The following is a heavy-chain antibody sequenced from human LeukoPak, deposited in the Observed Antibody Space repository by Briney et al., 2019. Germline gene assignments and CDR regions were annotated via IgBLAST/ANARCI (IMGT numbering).Heavy chain of an antibody. CDR2: IDNNGIST. CDR1: GFSFSNYV. Sequence: GGSLRLSCSASGFSFSNYVMHWVRQAPGKGLEYVSGIDNNGISTYYAGSVKGRFTISRDNSKNTLYLQMSSLRAEDTAVYYCVKPACCGGDCPFDYWGQGTLVTVSS. V-gene: IGHV3-64D*09. J-gene: IGHJ4*02. CDR3: VKPACCGGDCPFDY. D-gene: IGHD2-21*02.